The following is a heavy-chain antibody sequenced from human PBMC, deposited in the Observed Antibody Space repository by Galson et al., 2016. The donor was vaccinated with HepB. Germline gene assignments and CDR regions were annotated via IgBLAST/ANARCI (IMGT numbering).Heavy chain of an antibody. CDR3: AKGEIAPTYYYYMDV. CDR1: GFTFRSYT. D-gene: IGHD2-21*01. CDR2: ISSDGSVK. V-gene: IGHV3-30-3*01. Sequence: FLRLSCAASGFTFRSYTMHWVRQAPGKGLEWVAVISSDGSVKYYADSVKGRFTISRDNSQTTLYRQMDSLRPEDTAVFFCAKGEIAPTYYYYMDVWGKGTTVTVSS. J-gene: IGHJ6*03.